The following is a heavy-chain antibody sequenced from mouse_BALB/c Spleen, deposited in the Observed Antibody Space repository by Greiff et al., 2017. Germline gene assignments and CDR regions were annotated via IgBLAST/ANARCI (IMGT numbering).Heavy chain of an antibody. CDR3: AGSGSYGWCFDD. D-gene: IGHD1-1*02. Sequence: EVQRVESGAGLVQPGGSLKLTCAASGFTFSSYIMSWVRQTPEKRLEWVAYISNGGGSTYYPDTVKGRFNISRDNTKNTLYLQMSRLKSEDSAMFYCAGSGSYGWCFDDWGEGTTVTVSS. CDR2: ISNGGGST. V-gene: IGHV5-12-2*01. CDR1: GFTFSSYI. J-gene: IGHJ1*01.